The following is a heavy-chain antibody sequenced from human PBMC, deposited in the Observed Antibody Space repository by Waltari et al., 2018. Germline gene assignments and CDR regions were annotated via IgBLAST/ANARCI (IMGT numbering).Heavy chain of an antibody. Sequence: QVQLVESGGGVVQPGGSLRLACAASGFTFSSHGMHWVRQAPGKGLEWVAFIRYDGSNKYYADSVKGRFTISRDNSKNTLYLQMNSLRAEDTAVYYCAKDRGDGYTLDYWGQGTLVTVSS. D-gene: IGHD5-12*01. J-gene: IGHJ4*02. V-gene: IGHV3-30*02. CDR3: AKDRGDGYTLDY. CDR1: GFTFSSHG. CDR2: IRYDGSNK.